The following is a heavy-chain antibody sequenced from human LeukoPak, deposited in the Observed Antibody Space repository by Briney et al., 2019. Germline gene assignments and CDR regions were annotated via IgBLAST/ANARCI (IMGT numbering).Heavy chain of an antibody. D-gene: IGHD2-21*02. CDR3: ARDDCGGVCYLVNWFDP. Sequence: ASVKVSCKASGYTFTGYYMHWVRQAPGQGLEWMGWINPNSGGTNYAQKFQGRVTMTRDTSISTAYMELSRLRSDDTAVYYCARDDCGGVCYLVNWFDPWGQGTLVTVSS. V-gene: IGHV1-2*02. CDR2: INPNSGGT. J-gene: IGHJ5*02. CDR1: GYTFTGYY.